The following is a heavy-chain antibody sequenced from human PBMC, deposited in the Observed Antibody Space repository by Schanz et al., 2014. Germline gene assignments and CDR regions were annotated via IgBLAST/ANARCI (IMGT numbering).Heavy chain of an antibody. D-gene: IGHD1-1*01. J-gene: IGHJ4*02. V-gene: IGHV3-53*01. CDR1: GFTVSNNY. CDR3: ARDGVAATTDFEY. Sequence: EVQLVESGGGLVQPGGSLRLSCAASGFTVSNNYMSWVRQAPGKGLEWVSSMYINSGSTQYADSVKGRFTISRDNAKSSLHLQMNSLRADDTAVYYCARDGVAATTDFEYWGQGALVTVSS. CDR2: MYINSGST.